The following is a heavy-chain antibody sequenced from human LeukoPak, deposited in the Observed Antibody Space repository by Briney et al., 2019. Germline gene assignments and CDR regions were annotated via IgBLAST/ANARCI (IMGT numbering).Heavy chain of an antibody. D-gene: IGHD6-19*01. J-gene: IGHJ4*02. CDR2: ISSSGSSI. CDR1: GFTFSGYE. Sequence: PGGSLRLSCAASGFTFSGYEMNWVRQAPGKGLEWVSYISSSGSSIYYADSVKGRFTISRDNAKNSLYLQMNSLRAEDTAVYYCARDLSGWYDYWGRGTLVTVSS. CDR3: ARDLSGWYDY. V-gene: IGHV3-48*03.